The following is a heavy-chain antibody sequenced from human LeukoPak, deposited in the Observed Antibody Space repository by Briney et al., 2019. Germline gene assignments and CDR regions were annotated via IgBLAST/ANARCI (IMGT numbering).Heavy chain of an antibody. CDR1: GYTFTSYG. J-gene: IGHJ3*02. CDR2: ISAYNGNT. V-gene: IGHV1-18*01. D-gene: IGHD2-15*01. Sequence: GASGKVSCKASGYTFTSYGISWVRQVPGQGLDWMGWISAYNGNTNYAQKLQGRVTMTTDTSTSTAYMELRSLRSDDTAVYYCARLVVVAATDAFDIWGQGTMVTVSS. CDR3: ARLVVVAATDAFDI.